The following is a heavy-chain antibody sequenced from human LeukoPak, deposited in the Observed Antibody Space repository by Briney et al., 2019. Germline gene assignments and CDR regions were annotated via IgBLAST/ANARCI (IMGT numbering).Heavy chain of an antibody. J-gene: IGHJ3*02. CDR1: GYSISSGYY. V-gene: IGHV4-38-2*01. CDR2: IYHSGST. D-gene: IGHD2-2*01. CDR3: ARQVPIVVVPAAPYALDI. Sequence: PSETLSLTCAVSGYSISSGYYWGWIRQPPGKGLEWIGSIYHSGSTYYNPSLKSRVTISADTSKNQFSLKLSSVTAADTAVYYCARQVPIVVVPAAPYALDIWGQGTMLTVSS.